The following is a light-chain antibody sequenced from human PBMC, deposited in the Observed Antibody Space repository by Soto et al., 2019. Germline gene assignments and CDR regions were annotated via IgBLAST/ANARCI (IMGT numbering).Light chain of an antibody. CDR3: QQRSNWPIT. CDR1: QSVSSY. J-gene: IGKJ5*01. Sequence: EIVLTQSPATLSLSPGERATLSCRASQSVSSYLAWYQQKPGQAPRLLIYDASNRATGIPARFSGSGSGTDFPPTISSLEPEDFAVYYCQQRSNWPITFGKGTRLEIK. V-gene: IGKV3-11*01. CDR2: DAS.